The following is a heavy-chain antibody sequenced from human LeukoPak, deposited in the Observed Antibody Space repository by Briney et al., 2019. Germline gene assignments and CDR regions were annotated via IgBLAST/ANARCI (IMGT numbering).Heavy chain of an antibody. CDR3: AVGGTYYYYYYGMDV. CDR2: IVVGSGNT. D-gene: IGHD1-26*01. V-gene: IGHV1-58*01. CDR1: GFTFTSSA. Sequence: GASVKVSCKASGFTFTSSAEQWVRQARGQRLEWIGWIVVGSGNTNYAQKFQERVTITRDMSTSTAYMELSSLRSEDTAVYYCAVGGTYYYYYYGMDVWGQGTTVTVSS. J-gene: IGHJ6*02.